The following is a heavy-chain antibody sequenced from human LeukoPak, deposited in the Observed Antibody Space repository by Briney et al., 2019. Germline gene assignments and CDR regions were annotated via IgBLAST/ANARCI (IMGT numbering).Heavy chain of an antibody. Sequence: ASVKVSCKASGYTFTSYGISWVQQAPGQGLEWMGWISAYNGNTNYAQKLQGRVTMTTDTSTSTAYMELRSLRSDDTAVYYCARDKFPIRGVKGYYYYYMDVWGRGTTVTVSS. V-gene: IGHV1-18*01. CDR1: GYTFTSYG. J-gene: IGHJ6*03. CDR2: ISAYNGNT. CDR3: ARDKFPIRGVKGYYYYYMDV. D-gene: IGHD3-10*01.